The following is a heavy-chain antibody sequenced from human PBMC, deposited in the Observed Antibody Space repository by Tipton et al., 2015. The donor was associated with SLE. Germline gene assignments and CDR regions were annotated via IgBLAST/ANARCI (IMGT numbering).Heavy chain of an antibody. CDR2: AYYSGST. V-gene: IGHV4-59*01. Sequence: TLSLTCTVSGGSISTYYWSWIRQSPGTGLEWIGYAYYSGSTNYNPSLKSRVTISVDTSKNQFSLKLSAVTAADTAVYYCATDRRIVVVPAAMDYNWFDPWGHGTLVTISS. CDR1: GGSISTYY. J-gene: IGHJ5*02. D-gene: IGHD2-2*01. CDR3: ATDRRIVVVPAAMDYNWFDP.